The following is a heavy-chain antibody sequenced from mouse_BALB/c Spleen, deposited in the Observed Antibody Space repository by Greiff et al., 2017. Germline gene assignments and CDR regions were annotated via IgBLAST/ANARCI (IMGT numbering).Heavy chain of an antibody. CDR1: GFTFSSFG. J-gene: IGHJ4*01. CDR3: ARSGYDPYYAMDY. CDR2: ISSGSSTI. Sequence: EVTLVESGGGLVQPGGSRKLSCAASGFTFSSFGMHWVRQAPEKGLEWVAYISSGSSTIYYADTVKGRFTISRDNPKNTLFLQMTSLRSEDTAMYYCARSGYDPYYAMDYWGQGTSVTVSS. V-gene: IGHV5-17*02. D-gene: IGHD2-2*01.